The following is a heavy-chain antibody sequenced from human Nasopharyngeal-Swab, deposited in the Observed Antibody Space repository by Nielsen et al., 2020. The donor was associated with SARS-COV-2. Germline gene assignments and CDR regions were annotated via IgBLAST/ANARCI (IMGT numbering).Heavy chain of an antibody. D-gene: IGHD4-11*01. CDR3: ARDATTVNYYYYGVDV. V-gene: IGHV3-49*04. CDR2: IRSKALGGTA. CDR1: GYSFRTYG. Sequence: GESLKISCVASGYSFRTYGMTWVRQAPGKGLEWLTFIRSKALGGTAEYAASVKGRFTITRDDSKSIAYLQMNGLKTEDTAVYFCARDATTVNYYYYGVDVWGQGTTVTVSS. J-gene: IGHJ6*02.